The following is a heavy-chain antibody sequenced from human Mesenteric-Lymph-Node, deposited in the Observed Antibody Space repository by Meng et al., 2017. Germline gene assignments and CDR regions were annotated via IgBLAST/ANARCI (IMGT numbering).Heavy chain of an antibody. J-gene: IGHJ4*02. Sequence: GESLKISCAASGFTFSDYYMSWIRQAPGKGLEWVSYISSSGSTIYYAYSVKGRFTISRDNAKNSLYLQMKSLRAEDTAIYYCARSGIGAADYLFDYWGQGTRVTVSS. D-gene: IGHD6-13*01. CDR1: GFTFSDYY. CDR2: ISSSGSTI. V-gene: IGHV3-11*04. CDR3: ARSGIGAADYLFDY.